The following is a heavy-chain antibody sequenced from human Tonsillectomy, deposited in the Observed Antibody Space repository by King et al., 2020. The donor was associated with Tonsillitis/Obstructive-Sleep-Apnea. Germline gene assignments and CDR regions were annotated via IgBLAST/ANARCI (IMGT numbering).Heavy chain of an antibody. J-gene: IGHJ4*02. CDR1: GFTFSSYW. V-gene: IGHV3-74*01. D-gene: IGHD5-18*01. CDR3: ARGEPVDTAMVY. CDR2: INSDGSST. Sequence: VQLVESGGGLVQPGGSLRLSCAASGFTFSSYWMHWVRQAPGKGRVWVSRINSDGSSTSYADSVKGRFTISRDNAKNTLYLQMNSLRAEDTAVYYCARGEPVDTAMVYWGQGTLVTVSS.